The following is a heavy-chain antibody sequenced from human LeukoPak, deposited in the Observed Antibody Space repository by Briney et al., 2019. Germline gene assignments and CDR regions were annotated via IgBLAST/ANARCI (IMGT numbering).Heavy chain of an antibody. J-gene: IGHJ4*02. CDR3: ARERSGSYHY. Sequence: GGSLRLSCAASGFTFSSYEMNWVRQAPGKGLEWVSYISSSTTYTNYADSVKGRFTISRDNAKNSLYLQMNSLRVEDTAVYYCARERSGSYHYWGQGTLVTVSS. CDR1: GFTFSSYE. V-gene: IGHV3-21*05. D-gene: IGHD1-26*01. CDR2: ISSSTTYT.